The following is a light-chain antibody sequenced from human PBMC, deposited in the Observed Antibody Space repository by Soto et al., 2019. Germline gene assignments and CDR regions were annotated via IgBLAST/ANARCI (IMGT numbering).Light chain of an antibody. J-gene: IGKJ3*01. CDR3: KCGYSTRFT. CDR1: QSISSY. V-gene: IGKV1-39*02. Sequence: DIQMTQSPSFLSASVGDRVTITCRASQSISSYLNWYQQKPGKAPKLLIYAASSLQSGVTSRFSGSGSATDFTLNISSLQPEDFANYYCKCGYSTRFTFAPGTKVHIK. CDR2: AAS.